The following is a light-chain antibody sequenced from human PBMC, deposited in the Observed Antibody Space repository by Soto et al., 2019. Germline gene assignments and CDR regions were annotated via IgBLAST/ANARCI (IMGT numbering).Light chain of an antibody. V-gene: IGKV3-11*01. CDR2: DAS. Sequence: EIVLTQSPATLSLSPGERATLSCRASQSVSSYLAWYQQKPGQAPRLLIYDASNRATGIPARFSGSGSGTHFTLPISSLEAEDFAVYYCQQRSNWPPWTCGQGTKVEIK. J-gene: IGKJ1*01. CDR1: QSVSSY. CDR3: QQRSNWPPWT.